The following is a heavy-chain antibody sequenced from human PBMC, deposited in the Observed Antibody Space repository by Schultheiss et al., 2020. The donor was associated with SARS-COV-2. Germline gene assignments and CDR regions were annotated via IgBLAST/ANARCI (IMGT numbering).Heavy chain of an antibody. Sequence: GGSLRLSCAASGFTVSSNYMSWVRQAPGKGLEWVSAIGTAGDTYYPGSVKGRFTISRENAKNSLYLQMNSLRAGDTAVYYCAKTYYYDSSGYSDAFDIWGQGTMVTVSS. CDR3: AKTYYYDSSGYSDAFDI. CDR2: IGTAGDT. CDR1: GFTVSSNY. V-gene: IGHV3-13*01. J-gene: IGHJ3*02. D-gene: IGHD3-22*01.